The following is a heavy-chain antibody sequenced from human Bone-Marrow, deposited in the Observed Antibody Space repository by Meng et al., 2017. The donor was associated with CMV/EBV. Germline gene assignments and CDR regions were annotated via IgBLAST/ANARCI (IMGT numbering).Heavy chain of an antibody. CDR1: GFTFSSYS. D-gene: IGHD2-21*02. J-gene: IGHJ3*01. CDR3: ASFGLIVVVTSLEVRN. Sequence: GESLKISCAASGFTFSSYSMNWVRQAPGKRLERVSSISTSGSYRKYADSVQGRFTISRDNSKNTLYLQMNSLRAEDTAVYYCASFGLIVVVTSLEVRNWGQGTMVTV. V-gene: IGHV3-21*01. CDR2: ISTSGSYR.